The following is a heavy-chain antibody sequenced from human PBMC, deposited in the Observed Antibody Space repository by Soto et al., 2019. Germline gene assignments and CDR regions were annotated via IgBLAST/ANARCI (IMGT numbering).Heavy chain of an antibody. D-gene: IGHD2-8*01. Sequence: QVQLVQSGAEVKKPGASVKVSCKASGYSFTDYHIHWVRQAPGQGLEWLGRINPKSGGTSTAQKFQGWVTMTTDTSISTASIELTRLTSADTAIYYCARGDSTDCSNGVCSFFYNHDMDVWGQGTTVTVSS. J-gene: IGHJ6*02. V-gene: IGHV1-2*04. CDR2: INPKSGGT. CDR1: GYSFTDYH. CDR3: ARGDSTDCSNGVCSFFYNHDMDV.